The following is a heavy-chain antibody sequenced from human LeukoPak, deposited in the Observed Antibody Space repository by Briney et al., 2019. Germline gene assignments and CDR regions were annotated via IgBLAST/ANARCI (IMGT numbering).Heavy chain of an antibody. CDR2: INHSGST. CDR3: ARGPYYYGSGRQNYYYGMDV. Sequence: KSSETLSLTCAVYGGSFSGYYWSWIRRPPGKGLEWIGEINHSGSTNYNPSLKSRVTISVDTSKNQFSLKLSSVTAADTAVYYCARGPYYYGSGRQNYYYGMDVWGQGTTVTVSS. J-gene: IGHJ6*02. CDR1: GGSFSGYY. V-gene: IGHV4-34*01. D-gene: IGHD3-10*01.